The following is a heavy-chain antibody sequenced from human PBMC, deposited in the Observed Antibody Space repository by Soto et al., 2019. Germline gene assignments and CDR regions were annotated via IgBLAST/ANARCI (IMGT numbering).Heavy chain of an antibody. CDR3: ARVRWQHSYGMDV. CDR2: IIPIFGTA. V-gene: IGHV1-69*13. Sequence: ASVKVSCKASGYTFTSYYMHWVRQAPGQGLEWMGGIIPIFGTANYAQKFQGRVTITADESTSTAYMELSSLRSEDTAVYYCARVRWQHSYGMDVWGQGTTVTVSS. J-gene: IGHJ6*02. D-gene: IGHD6-13*01. CDR1: GYTFTSYY.